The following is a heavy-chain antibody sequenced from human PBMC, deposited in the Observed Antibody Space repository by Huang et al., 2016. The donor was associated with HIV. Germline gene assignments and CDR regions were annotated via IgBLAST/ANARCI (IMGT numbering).Heavy chain of an antibody. J-gene: IGHJ4*02. CDR2: ISYDGSRK. Sequence: QVQLVESGGGVVQPGRSLRLSCAASGITLSSYAMHWVRQAPGKGLEWVATISYDGSRKDYADSVKGRCTISRDNSKNTVYLQMNSLRAEDTAVYYCARERAGPPSGYWGQGTLVTVSS. V-gene: IGHV3-30-3*01. CDR3: ARERAGPPSGY. CDR1: GITLSSYA.